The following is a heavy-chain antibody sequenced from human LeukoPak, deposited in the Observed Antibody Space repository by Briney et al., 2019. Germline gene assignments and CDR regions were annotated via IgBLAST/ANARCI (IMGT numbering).Heavy chain of an antibody. V-gene: IGHV3-30*18. J-gene: IGHJ5*02. D-gene: IGHD3-22*01. CDR3: AKDVDSSGFDP. CDR2: ISYDGSNK. Sequence: PGGSLRLSCAASGFTFSSYGMHWVRQVPGKGLEWVAVISYDGSNKYYADSVKGRFTISRDNSKNTLYLQMNSLRAEDTAVYYCAKDVDSSGFDPWGQGTLVTVSS. CDR1: GFTFSSYG.